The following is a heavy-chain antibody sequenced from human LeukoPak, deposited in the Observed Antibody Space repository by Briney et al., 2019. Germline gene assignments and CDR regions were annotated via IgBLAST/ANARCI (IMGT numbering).Heavy chain of an antibody. CDR1: GYTFTFYY. J-gene: IGHJ4*02. V-gene: IGHV1-46*01. D-gene: IGHD6-19*01. Sequence: ASVKVSCKASGYTFTFYYMHWVRQAPGQGLEWMGMINPSGGSTSYAQRFQGGVTMTRDTSTSTAYMELSSLGSEDTAVYYCARVVAHSSDWETLDYWGQGTLVTVSS. CDR2: INPSGGST. CDR3: ARVVAHSSDWETLDY.